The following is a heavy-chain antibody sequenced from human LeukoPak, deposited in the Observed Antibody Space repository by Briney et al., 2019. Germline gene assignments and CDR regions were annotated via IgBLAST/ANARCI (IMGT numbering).Heavy chain of an antibody. CDR2: LYYSGST. J-gene: IGHJ4*02. D-gene: IGHD3-3*01. CDR1: GGSISSSSYY. Sequence: SETLSLTCTVSGGSISSSSYYWGWIRQRPGKVLEWIGSLYYSGSTYYNPSLKSRVTISVDTSKNQFSLKLSSVTAADTAVYYCATTYYDFWSGHPNVFDYWGQGTLVTVSS. V-gene: IGHV4-39*01. CDR3: ATTYYDFWSGHPNVFDY.